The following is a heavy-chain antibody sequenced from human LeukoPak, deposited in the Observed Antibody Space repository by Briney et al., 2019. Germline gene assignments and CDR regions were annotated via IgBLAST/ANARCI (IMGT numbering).Heavy chain of an antibody. Sequence: ASVKISCKASGYTFTGCYIHWVRQAPGQGLEWMGWISPNSDDINYAQKFQGRVNMTRDTSISTAYMELSRLRSDDTAIYYCARGGFDCWGQGTLVTVSS. CDR1: GYTFTGCY. V-gene: IGHV1-2*02. CDR2: ISPNSDDI. CDR3: ARGGFDC. J-gene: IGHJ4*02.